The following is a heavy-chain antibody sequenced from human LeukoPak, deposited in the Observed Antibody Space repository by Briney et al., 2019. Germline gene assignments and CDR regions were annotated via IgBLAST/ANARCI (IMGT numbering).Heavy chain of an antibody. Sequence: PGGSLRLSCAASGFTFSNYAMSWVRQVPGKGPEWVSAISGTGSSIYYADSVKGRFTISRDNSKNTLYLQMNSLRAEDTALYYCARYCSTTSCQGAYYGMDVWGQGTTVTVSS. CDR3: ARYCSTTSCQGAYYGMDV. J-gene: IGHJ6*02. CDR2: ISGTGSSI. V-gene: IGHV3-23*01. CDR1: GFTFSNYA. D-gene: IGHD2-2*01.